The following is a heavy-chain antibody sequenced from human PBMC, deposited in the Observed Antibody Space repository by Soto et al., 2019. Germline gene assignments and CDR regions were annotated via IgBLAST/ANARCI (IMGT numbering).Heavy chain of an antibody. D-gene: IGHD3-10*01. Sequence: QVQLVQSGAEVKKPGASVKVSCKASGYTFTGYYMHWVRQAPGQGLEWMGWINPNSGGTNYAQKFQAWVTMTRDTSISTAYMERSRLRSDDTAVYYCARDHGGATMVRAFDIWGQGTMVTVSS. J-gene: IGHJ3*02. CDR3: ARDHGGATMVRAFDI. CDR1: GYTFTGYY. V-gene: IGHV1-2*04. CDR2: INPNSGGT.